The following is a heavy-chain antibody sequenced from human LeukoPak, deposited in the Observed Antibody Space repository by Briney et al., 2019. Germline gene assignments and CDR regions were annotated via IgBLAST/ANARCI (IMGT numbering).Heavy chain of an antibody. CDR1: GFTFSSYA. V-gene: IGHV3-30-3*02. D-gene: IGHD2-15*01. J-gene: IGHJ4*02. CDR2: ISYDGSNK. CDR3: AKPPYCSGGSCYSEEGVY. Sequence: GGSLRLSCAASGFTFSSYAMHWVRQAPGKGLEWVAVISYDGSNKYYADSVKGRFTISRDNSKNTLCLQMNSLRAEDTAVYYCAKPPYCSGGSCYSEEGVYWGQGTLVTVSS.